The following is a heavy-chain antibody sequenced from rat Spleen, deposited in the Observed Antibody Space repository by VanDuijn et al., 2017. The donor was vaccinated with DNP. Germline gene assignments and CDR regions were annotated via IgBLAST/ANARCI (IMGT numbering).Heavy chain of an antibody. J-gene: IGHJ2*01. CDR2: ISPSGGST. CDR3: ATHNNYDY. D-gene: IGHD1-10*01. CDR1: GFTFSNYD. Sequence: EVQLVESGGGLVQPGRSLKLSCAASGFTFSNYDMAWVRQAPTKGLEWVASISPSGGSTYYRDSVKGRFTISRDNAGGTLYLQMDSLRSEDSATYYCATHNNYDYWGQGVMVTVSS. V-gene: IGHV5-25*01.